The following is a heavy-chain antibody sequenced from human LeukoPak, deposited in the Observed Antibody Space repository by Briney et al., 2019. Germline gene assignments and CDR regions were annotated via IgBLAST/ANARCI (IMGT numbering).Heavy chain of an antibody. D-gene: IGHD3-10*01. J-gene: IGHJ4*02. CDR1: GFTFSTYA. CDR3: ATWVFLGESGYYDY. Sequence: QPGGSLRLSCAAYGFTFSTYAVTWVRQAPRKGLEWVSIITRSGGTYYADSVKGRFTISRDNSKNTLYLQMNSLRYEDTDVYYCATWVFLGESGYYDYWGQGTLVTVSS. V-gene: IGHV3-23*01. CDR2: ITRSGGT.